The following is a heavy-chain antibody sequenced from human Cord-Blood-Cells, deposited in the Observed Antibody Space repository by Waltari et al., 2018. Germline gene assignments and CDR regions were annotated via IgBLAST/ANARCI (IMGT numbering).Heavy chain of an antibody. V-gene: IGHV3-21*01. CDR3: ARALVGATAFDI. D-gene: IGHD1-26*01. CDR1: GFTFRSYR. J-gene: IGHJ3*02. CDR2: ISSSSSYI. Sequence: EVQLVESGGGLVKPGGSLRLSWAASGFTFRSYRMNWVRQAPGKGLEWVSSISSSSSYIYYADSVKGRFTISRDNAKNSLYLQMNSLRAEDTAVYYCARALVGATAFDIWGQGTMVTVSS.